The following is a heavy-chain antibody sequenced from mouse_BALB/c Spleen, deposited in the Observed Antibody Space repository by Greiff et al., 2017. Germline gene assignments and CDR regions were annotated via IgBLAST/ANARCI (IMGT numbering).Heavy chain of an antibody. Sequence: EVQLVESGGGLVRPGGSLKLSCAASGFTFSSYAMSWVRQTPEKRLEWVGTISSGGSYTYYPDSVKGRSTISRDTAKNTLYLQMSSLRSEDTAKYYCARHGDYYFDYWGQGTTLTVSS. D-gene: IGHD6-2*01. J-gene: IGHJ2*01. CDR3: ARHGDYYFDY. CDR1: GFTFSSYA. V-gene: IGHV5-9-3*01. CDR2: ISSGGSYT.